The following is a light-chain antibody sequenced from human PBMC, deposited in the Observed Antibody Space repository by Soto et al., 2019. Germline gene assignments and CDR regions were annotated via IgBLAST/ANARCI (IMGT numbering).Light chain of an antibody. CDR1: SSDIGRYDY. Sequence: QSALTQPASVSGSPGQSITISCTGTSSDIGRYDYVSWYQQFPGRAPKVLIYDVRIRPSEVSNRFSGSKSGDTASLTISGLQAEDEAIYYCASKTTSSTVLFGGGTKLTVL. J-gene: IGLJ2*01. CDR2: DVR. CDR3: ASKTTSSTVL. V-gene: IGLV2-14*03.